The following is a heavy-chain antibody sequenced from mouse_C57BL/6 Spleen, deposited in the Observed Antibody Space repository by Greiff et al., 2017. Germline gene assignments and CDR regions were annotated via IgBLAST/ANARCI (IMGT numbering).Heavy chain of an antibody. CDR2: IYPGSGST. V-gene: IGHV1-55*01. CDR3: ARRGRIYYGYDDGSGAMDY. CDR1: GYTFTSYW. J-gene: IGHJ4*01. Sequence: QVQLQQPGAELVKPGASVKMSCKASGYTFTSYWITWVKQRPGQGLEWIGDIYPGSGSTNYNEKFKSKATLTVDTSSSTAYMQLSSLTSEDSAVYYCARRGRIYYGYDDGSGAMDYWGQGTSVTVSS. D-gene: IGHD2-2*01.